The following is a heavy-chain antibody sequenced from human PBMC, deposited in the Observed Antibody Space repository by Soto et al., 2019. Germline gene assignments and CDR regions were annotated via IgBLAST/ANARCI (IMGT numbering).Heavy chain of an antibody. CDR1: GFTFDDYA. CDR3: AKDSRYRSSTTCYTFDR. V-gene: IGHV3-9*01. CDR2: ISWNSYNI. Sequence: GGSLRLSCAASGFTFDDYAMHWVRQAPGKGLEWVSGISWNSYNIDYVDSVKGRFTISRDNAKNALYLQMNSLRPDDTAFYYCAKDSRYRSSTTCYTFDRWGQGTLVTVSS. D-gene: IGHD2-2*01. J-gene: IGHJ4*02.